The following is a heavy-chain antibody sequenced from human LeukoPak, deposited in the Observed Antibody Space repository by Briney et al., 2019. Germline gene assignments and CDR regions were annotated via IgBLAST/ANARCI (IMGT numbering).Heavy chain of an antibody. V-gene: IGHV3-53*01. Sequence: GGSLRLSCTVSGFTVSTNSMSWVRQAPGKGLEWVSFIYSDNTHYSDSVKGRFTISRDNSKNTLYLQMNSLRAEDTAVYYCAKYGSSSWYDPLDAFDIWGQGTMVTVSS. CDR2: IYSDNT. CDR1: GFTVSTNS. D-gene: IGHD6-13*01. CDR3: AKYGSSSWYDPLDAFDI. J-gene: IGHJ3*02.